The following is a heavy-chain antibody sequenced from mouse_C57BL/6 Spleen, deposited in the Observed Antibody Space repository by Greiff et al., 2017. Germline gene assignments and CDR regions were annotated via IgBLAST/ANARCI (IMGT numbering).Heavy chain of an antibody. CDR2: IDPSDGYT. CDR3: TRRSNYEKDY. D-gene: IGHD2-5*01. J-gene: IGHJ2*01. V-gene: IGHV1-50*01. CDR1: GYTFTSYW. Sequence: VQLQQSGAELVKPGASVKLSCKASGYTFTSYWMQWVKQRPGQGLEWIGEIDPSDGYTNYNQKFKGKATLTVDTSSSTDYMQLSSLTSEDSAVYYCTRRSNYEKDYWGQGTTLTVSS.